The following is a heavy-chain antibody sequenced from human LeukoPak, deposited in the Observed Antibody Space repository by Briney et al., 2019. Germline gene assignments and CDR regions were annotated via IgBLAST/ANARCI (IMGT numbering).Heavy chain of an antibody. D-gene: IGHD3-3*01. V-gene: IGHV1-2*02. CDR3: ARDLHTIFGVTYWFDP. Sequence: GASVKVSCKASGYTFTGYYMHWVRQAPRQGLEWMGWINPNSGGTNYAQKFQGRVTMTRDTSISTAYMELSRLRSDDTAVYYCARDLHTIFGVTYWFDPWGQGTLVTVSS. CDR1: GYTFTGYY. CDR2: INPNSGGT. J-gene: IGHJ5*02.